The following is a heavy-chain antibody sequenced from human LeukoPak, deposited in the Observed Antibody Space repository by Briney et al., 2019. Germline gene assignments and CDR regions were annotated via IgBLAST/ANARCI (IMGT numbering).Heavy chain of an antibody. J-gene: IGHJ6*02. CDR3: AKALHESGYSYYYYYYGMDV. CDR2: ISGSGGST. D-gene: IGHD3-3*01. Sequence: PGGSLRLSCAASGFTFSSYAMSWVRQAPGKGLEWVSAISGSGGSTYYADSVKGRFTISRDNSKNTLYLQMNSLRAEDTAVYYCAKALHESGYSYYYYYYGMDVWGQGTTVTVS. CDR1: GFTFSSYA. V-gene: IGHV3-23*01.